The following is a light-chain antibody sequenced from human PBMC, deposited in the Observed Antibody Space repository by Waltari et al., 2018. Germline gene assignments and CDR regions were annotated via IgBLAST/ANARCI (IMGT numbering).Light chain of an antibody. CDR2: DVT. V-gene: IGLV2-14*03. Sequence: QSALTQPASVSGSPGQSITISCPGSAVGGSNYVSWSQQHPGKAPQVMIYDVTDRPSGVSNRFSGSKSGDTASLTISGLQAEDEADYYCASWTDSDTLKLLFGGGTKLTVL. CDR3: ASWTDSDTLKLL. CDR1: SAVGGSNY. J-gene: IGLJ2*01.